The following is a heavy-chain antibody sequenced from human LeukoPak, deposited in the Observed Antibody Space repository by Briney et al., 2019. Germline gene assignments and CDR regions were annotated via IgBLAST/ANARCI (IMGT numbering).Heavy chain of an antibody. Sequence: GGSLRLSCAAPGFTFSSYAMNWVRQAPGRGLEWVSGFSGSGGTTYYADSVKGRFTISRDNSKNTLYLQMNSLRAEDTAVYYCANGNRCTSPNCLGYYYFYMGVWGKGTTVTVSS. V-gene: IGHV3-23*01. CDR3: ANGNRCTSPNCLGYYYFYMGV. D-gene: IGHD2-8*01. CDR2: FSGSGGTT. J-gene: IGHJ6*03. CDR1: GFTFSSYA.